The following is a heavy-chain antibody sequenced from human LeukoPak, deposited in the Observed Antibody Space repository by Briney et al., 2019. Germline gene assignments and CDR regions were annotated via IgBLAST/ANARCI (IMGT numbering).Heavy chain of an antibody. Sequence: SETLSLTCTVSGGSISSSSYYWGWIRQPPGKGLEWIGYIYYSGSTNYNPSLKSRVTISVDTSKNQFSLKLSSVTAADTAVYYCARSIPSLSGVVLGYYFDYWGQGTLVTVSS. J-gene: IGHJ4*02. CDR3: ARSIPSLSGVVLGYYFDY. CDR2: IYYSGST. CDR1: GGSISSSSYY. V-gene: IGHV4-61*05. D-gene: IGHD3-3*01.